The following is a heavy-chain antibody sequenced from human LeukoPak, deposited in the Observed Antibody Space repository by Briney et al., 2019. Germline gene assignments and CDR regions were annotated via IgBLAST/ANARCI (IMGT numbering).Heavy chain of an antibody. D-gene: IGHD1-1*01. J-gene: IGHJ4*02. CDR2: IYHSGST. V-gene: IGHV4-38-2*02. Sequence: SETLSLTCTVSGYFISSGYYWGWIRQPPGKGLEWIGSIYHSGSTYYSPSLKSRVTISVDTSKNQFSLKLRSVTAADTAVYYCAEVERRNYWGQGALVTVSS. CDR1: GYFISSGYY. CDR3: AEVERRNY.